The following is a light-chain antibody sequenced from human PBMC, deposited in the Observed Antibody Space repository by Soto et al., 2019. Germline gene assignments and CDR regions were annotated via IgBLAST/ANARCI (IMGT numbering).Light chain of an antibody. CDR2: STN. CDR3: VLYMGSGFWV. CDR1: SGSVTTSYY. J-gene: IGLJ3*02. V-gene: IGLV8-61*01. Sequence: QAVVTQEPSFSVSPGGTVTLTCGLSSGSVTTSYYPSWYQQTPGQAPRTLIYSTNTRSSGVPDHFSGSILGNKAALTITGAQADDESDYYCVLYMGSGFWVFGGGTKLTVL.